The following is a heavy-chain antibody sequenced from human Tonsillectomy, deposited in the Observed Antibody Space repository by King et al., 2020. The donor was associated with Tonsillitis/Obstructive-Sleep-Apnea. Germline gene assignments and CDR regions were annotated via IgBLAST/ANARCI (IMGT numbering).Heavy chain of an antibody. D-gene: IGHD4-17*01. V-gene: IGHV3-33*01. CDR1: GFTFSSYG. CDR3: ARDGDYGDYGPWYFDL. J-gene: IGHJ2*01. Sequence: QLVQSGGGVVQPGRSLRLSCTASGFTFSSYGMHWVRRAPGKGLEWVAIVWYDGSNKYYAYSVKGRFIVSRDNSRNTLYLQMNSLRAEDTAVYYCARDGDYGDYGPWYFDLWGRGSLVTVSA. CDR2: VWYDGSNK.